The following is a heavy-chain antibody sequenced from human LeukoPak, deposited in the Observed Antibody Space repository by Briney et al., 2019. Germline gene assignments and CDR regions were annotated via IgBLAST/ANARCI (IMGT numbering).Heavy chain of an antibody. Sequence: PSETLSLTCTVSGGSISSYYWSWIRQPPGKGLEWIGYIYHSGSTNYNPSLKSRVTISVDTSKNQFSLKLSSVTAADTAVYYCARQRSLEWYFDYWGQGTLVTVS. J-gene: IGHJ4*02. CDR1: GGSISSYY. CDR3: ARQRSLEWYFDY. CDR2: IYHSGST. D-gene: IGHD3-3*01. V-gene: IGHV4-59*08.